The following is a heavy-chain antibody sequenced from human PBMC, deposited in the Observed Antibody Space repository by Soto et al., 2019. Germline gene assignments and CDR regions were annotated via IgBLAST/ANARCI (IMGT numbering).Heavy chain of an antibody. CDR3: ARDHGKYYYGMDV. V-gene: IGHV4-31*03. CDR2: IYYSGST. Sequence: PSETLSLTCTVSGGSISSGGYYWSWIRQHPGKGLEWIGYIYYSGSTYYNPSLKSRVTISVDTSKNQFSLKLSSVTAADTAVYYCARDHGKYYYGMDVWGPGTTVTVSS. CDR1: GGSISSGGYY. J-gene: IGHJ6*02.